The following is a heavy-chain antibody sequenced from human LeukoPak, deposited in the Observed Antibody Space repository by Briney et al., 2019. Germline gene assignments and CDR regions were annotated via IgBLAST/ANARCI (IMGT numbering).Heavy chain of an antibody. V-gene: IGHV4-31*03. CDR2: IYYSGST. CDR1: GGSISSGGYY. Sequence: PSETLSLTCTVSGGSISSGGYYWSWIRQHPGKGLEWIGYIYYSGSTYYNPSLKSRVTISVDTSKNQFSLKLSSVTAADTAVYYCATWRLGLTMVRGAIGYWGQGTLVTVSS. D-gene: IGHD3-10*01. J-gene: IGHJ4*02. CDR3: ATWRLGLTMVRGAIGY.